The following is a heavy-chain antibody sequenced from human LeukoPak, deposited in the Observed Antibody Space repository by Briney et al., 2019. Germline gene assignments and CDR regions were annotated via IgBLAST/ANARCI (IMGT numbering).Heavy chain of an antibody. CDR2: IRLDGSNK. CDR3: AKDTGDYYDSSGYYYAGWFDP. D-gene: IGHD3-22*01. CDR1: GFTFSTYG. J-gene: IGHJ5*02. Sequence: PGGSLRLSCAASGFTFSTYGMYWVRQAPGKGLEWVAFIRLDGSNKYYADSVKGRFTISRDNSKNMLYLQMNSLRAEDTAVYYCAKDTGDYYDSSGYYYAGWFDPWGQGTLVTVSS. V-gene: IGHV3-30*02.